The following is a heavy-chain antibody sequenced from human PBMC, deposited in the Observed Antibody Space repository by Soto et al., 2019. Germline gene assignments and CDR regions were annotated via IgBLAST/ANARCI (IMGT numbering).Heavy chain of an antibody. J-gene: IGHJ5*02. D-gene: IGHD2-2*02. CDR2: INNIGRT. V-gene: IGHV4-59*01. Sequence: QVQLQESGPGLVKPSETLSLTCTVSGAFSSTYYWSWIRQPPGKGLEWIGYINNIGRTNYNPSLKRRVTISLDSPKTQFSLKLRSVIAAETAVYYCGMTFFIAAVRCNGFDPWGLGTLVTAPS. CDR3: GMTFFIAAVRCNGFDP. CDR1: GAFSSTYY.